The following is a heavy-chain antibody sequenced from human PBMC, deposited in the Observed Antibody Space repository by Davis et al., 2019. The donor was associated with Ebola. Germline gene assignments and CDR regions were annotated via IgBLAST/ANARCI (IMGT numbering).Heavy chain of an antibody. D-gene: IGHD4-17*01. V-gene: IGHV3-49*03. CDR1: GFTFRSYS. CDR2: IRSKAYGGTT. Sequence: PGGSLRLSCVGSGFTFRSYSMTWFRQAPGKGLEWVGFIRSKAYGGTTEYAASVKGRFTISRDDSKSIAYLQMNSLKTEDTAVYYCTRDDGSDDYGDQRDYWGQGTLVTVSS. J-gene: IGHJ4*02. CDR3: TRDDGSDDYGDQRDY.